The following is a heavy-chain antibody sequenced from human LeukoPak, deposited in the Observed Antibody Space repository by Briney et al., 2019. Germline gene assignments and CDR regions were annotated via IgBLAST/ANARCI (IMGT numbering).Heavy chain of an antibody. Sequence: ASVKVSCKAFGYTFTSYYMHWVRQAPGQGLEWMGIINPSGGSTSYAQKFQGRVTMTRDPSTSTVYMELSSLRSEDTAVYYCARGPLTYYDILTGSNPPLGFDYWGQGTLVTVSS. CDR3: ARGPLTYYDILTGSNPPLGFDY. D-gene: IGHD3-9*01. V-gene: IGHV1-46*01. CDR1: GYTFTSYY. J-gene: IGHJ4*02. CDR2: INPSGGST.